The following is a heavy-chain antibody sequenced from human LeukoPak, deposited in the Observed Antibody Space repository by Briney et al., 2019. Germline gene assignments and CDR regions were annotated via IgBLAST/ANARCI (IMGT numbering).Heavy chain of an antibody. CDR1: GFTFSSYS. J-gene: IGHJ4*02. V-gene: IGHV3-23*01. CDR2: ISGNDGSI. CDR3: AKDAAYYDSTYYFDY. Sequence: GGSLRLSCAASGFTFSSYSMNWVRQAPGKGLEWVSGISGNDGSIYYADSVKGRFTTSRDNSKNTLYLQMISLRAEDTAVYYCAKDAAYYDSTYYFDYWGRGTLVTVSS. D-gene: IGHD3-22*01.